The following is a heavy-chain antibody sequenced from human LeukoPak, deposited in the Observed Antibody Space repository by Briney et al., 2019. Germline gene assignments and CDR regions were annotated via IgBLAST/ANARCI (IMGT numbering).Heavy chain of an antibody. D-gene: IGHD3-10*01. V-gene: IGHV3-66*02. CDR3: VRDRAGSKAWVEFDS. CDR2: TYTDGST. J-gene: IGHJ5*01. CDR1: GLIVSQND. Sequence: PGGSLRLSCVASGLIVSQNDMSWVRQAPGGGLEWVSLTYTDGSTHYADPVRGRFIMSRDSSKNTVSLRINSLTPEDTAMYFCVRDRAGSKAWVEFDSWGQGTLVTVSS.